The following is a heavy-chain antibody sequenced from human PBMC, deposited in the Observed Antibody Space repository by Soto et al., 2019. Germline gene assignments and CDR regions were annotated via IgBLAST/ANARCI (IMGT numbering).Heavy chain of an antibody. J-gene: IGHJ3*02. V-gene: IGHV3-74*01. Sequence: GGSLRLSCAGSGYNFGVYGMQWVRQSPGKGLVWVSRIDNGGTNTVYADAVKGRFTISRDNAKNTLYLQMNGLRAEATAVYQCAKDRGRHDDFNIWGQGTTV. CDR3: AKDRGRHDDFNI. CDR2: IDNGGTNT. CDR1: GYNFGVYG.